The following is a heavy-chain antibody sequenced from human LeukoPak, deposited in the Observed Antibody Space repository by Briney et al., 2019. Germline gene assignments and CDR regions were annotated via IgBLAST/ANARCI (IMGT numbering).Heavy chain of an antibody. V-gene: IGHV4-39*07. CDR2: IYYSGST. D-gene: IGHD6-6*01. CDR1: GGSISSSSYY. Sequence: PSETLSLTCTVSGGSISSSSYYWGWIRQPPGKGLEWIGTIYYSGSTYYNPSLKSRVTISVDTSKNQFSLKLSSVTAADTAVYYCARVGKQTIAARSAFDIWGQGTMVTVSS. J-gene: IGHJ3*02. CDR3: ARVGKQTIAARSAFDI.